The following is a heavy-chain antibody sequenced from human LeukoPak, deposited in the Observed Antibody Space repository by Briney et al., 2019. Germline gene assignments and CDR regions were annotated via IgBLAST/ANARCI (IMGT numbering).Heavy chain of an antibody. D-gene: IGHD6-13*01. Sequence: GGSLRLSCAASGFTVSSNYMSWVRQAPGKGLEWVSVIYSGGSTYYADSVKGRFTISRDNPKNTLYLQMNSLRAEDTAVYYCASSIVSSSWFGNNYWGQGTLVTVSS. CDR2: IYSGGST. CDR3: ASSIVSSSWFGNNY. V-gene: IGHV3-66*01. CDR1: GFTVSSNY. J-gene: IGHJ4*02.